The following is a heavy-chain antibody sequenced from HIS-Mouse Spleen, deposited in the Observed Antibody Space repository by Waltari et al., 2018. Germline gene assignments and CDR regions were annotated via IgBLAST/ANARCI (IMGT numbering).Heavy chain of an antibody. CDR1: GGSISSSSYH. V-gene: IGHV4-39*07. D-gene: IGHD6-13*01. J-gene: IGHJ2*01. CDR3: AREIPYSSSWYDWYFDL. CDR2: IHYSGST. Sequence: QLQLQESGPGLVKPSETLSLTCTVSGGSISSSSYHLGVSRQPPGTGLEWIGSIHYSGSTYYNPSLKSRVTISVDTSKNQFSLKLSSVTAADTAVYYCAREIPYSSSWYDWYFDLWGRGTLVTVSS.